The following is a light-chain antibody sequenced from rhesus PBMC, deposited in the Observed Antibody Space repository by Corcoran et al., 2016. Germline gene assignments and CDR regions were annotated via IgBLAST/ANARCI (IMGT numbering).Light chain of an antibody. CDR2: AAS. Sequence: DIQMTQSPSPLSASVGDRVTITCQARQGISNYVAWYQQKPGKVPKLLIYAASILQRGFPSRFSGRGSETEFTLTISSLQPESFATCTCQHGYGLFTFGPGAKLEIK. CDR1: QGISNY. J-gene: IGKJ3*01. V-gene: IGKV1S25*01. CDR3: QHGYGLFT.